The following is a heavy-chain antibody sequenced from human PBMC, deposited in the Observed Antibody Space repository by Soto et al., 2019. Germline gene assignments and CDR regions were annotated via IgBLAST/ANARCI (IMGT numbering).Heavy chain of an antibody. V-gene: IGHV4-61*01. Sequence: SETLSLTCTVSGGSVSSSSYFWSWIRQPPGKGLEWIGYIYSSGSTNYNPSLKSRVTISLDTSKNQFSLKLNSVTAADTAVYYCARDDNYFDSWGQGTLVTVSS. CDR1: GGSVSSSSYF. CDR3: ARDDNYFDS. CDR2: IYSSGST. J-gene: IGHJ5*01.